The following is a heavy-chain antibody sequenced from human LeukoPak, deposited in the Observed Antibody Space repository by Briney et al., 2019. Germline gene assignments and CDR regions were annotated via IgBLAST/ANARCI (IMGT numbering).Heavy chain of an antibody. CDR1: GWSFSGYY. V-gene: IGHV4-34*01. J-gene: IGHJ5*02. D-gene: IGHD3-10*01. CDR2: INHSGST. Sequence: SETLSLTCAVYGWSFSGYYWSWIRQPPGKGLEWIGEINHSGSTNYNPTLKSRVTISVDTSKNQFSLKLSSVTAADTAVYYCARTPKGRPSMVRGVTPAPWGQGTLVTVSS. CDR3: ARTPKGRPSMVRGVTPAP.